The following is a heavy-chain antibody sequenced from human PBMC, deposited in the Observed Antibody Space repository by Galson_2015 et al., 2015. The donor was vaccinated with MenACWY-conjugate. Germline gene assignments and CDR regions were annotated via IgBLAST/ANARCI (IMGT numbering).Heavy chain of an antibody. CDR2: IKGDGSEI. D-gene: IGHD3-16*01. Sequence: SLRLSCAASGFTFGNYWMTWVRQAPGKGLEWVANIKGDGSEIWYVDSVKSRFSISRDNARYSLYLQMNALRAEDTAVYYCARENTHNYAYAIDYWGQGILVSVSS. CDR3: ARENTHNYAYAIDY. J-gene: IGHJ4*02. V-gene: IGHV3-7*03. CDR1: GFTFGNYW.